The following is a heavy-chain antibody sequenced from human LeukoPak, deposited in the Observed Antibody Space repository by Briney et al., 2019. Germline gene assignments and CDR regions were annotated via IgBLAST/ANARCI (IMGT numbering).Heavy chain of an antibody. CDR1: GFPFSSYA. V-gene: IGHV3-30*09. Sequence: GGSLRLSYAASGFPFSSYAIHWVRQAPGKGLEWVAVISYDGDDKYYADSVKGRFALSRDNSKSTLYLQMNSLTAEDTAVYYCARPYSGFFAAFDIWGQGTMVTVSS. J-gene: IGHJ3*02. CDR2: ISYDGDDK. D-gene: IGHD3-3*01. CDR3: ARPYSGFFAAFDI.